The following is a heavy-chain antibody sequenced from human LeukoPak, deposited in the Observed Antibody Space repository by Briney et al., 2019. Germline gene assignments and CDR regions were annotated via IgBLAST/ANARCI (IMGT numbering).Heavy chain of an antibody. CDR3: AKVMYRDGYNNPLFDY. V-gene: IGHV3-9*01. D-gene: IGHD5-24*01. J-gene: IGHJ4*02. Sequence: GRSLRLSCAASGFTFDAYAMNWVRQAPGKGLEWVSGISGNSGSIGYADSVKGRFTTSRDNAKNSLYLQMNSLRGEDTALYYCAKVMYRDGYNNPLFDYWGQGTLVTVSS. CDR2: ISGNSGSI. CDR1: GFTFDAYA.